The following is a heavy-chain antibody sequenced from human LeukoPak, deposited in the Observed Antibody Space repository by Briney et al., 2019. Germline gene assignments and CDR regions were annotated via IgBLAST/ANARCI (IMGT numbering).Heavy chain of an antibody. CDR2: INPNSGGT. V-gene: IGHV1-2*02. CDR1: GYTFTGYY. J-gene: IGHJ5*02. Sequence: ASVKVSCKASGYTFTGYYMHWVRQTPGQGLEWMGWINPNSGGTNYAQKFQGRVTMTRDMSTSTDYMELSSLRSEDTAVYYCARDNSVEDTAWWFDPWGQGTLVTVSS. CDR3: ARDNSVEDTAWWFDP. D-gene: IGHD4-23*01.